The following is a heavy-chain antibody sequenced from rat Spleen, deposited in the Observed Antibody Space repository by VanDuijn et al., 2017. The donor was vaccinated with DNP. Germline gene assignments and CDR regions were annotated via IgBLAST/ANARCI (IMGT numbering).Heavy chain of an antibody. CDR2: ISTSGGST. CDR1: GFTFSHSD. V-gene: IGHV5-25*01. Sequence: EVQLVESGGGLVQPGRSMKLSCAASGFTFSHSDMAWVRQAPTKGLEWVASISTSGGSTYYRDSVKGRFTISRDNAKSTLYLQMDSLRSEDTATYYCATGYYSGESNWFAYWGQGTLVTVSS. CDR3: ATGYYSGESNWFAY. J-gene: IGHJ3*01. D-gene: IGHD1-1*01.